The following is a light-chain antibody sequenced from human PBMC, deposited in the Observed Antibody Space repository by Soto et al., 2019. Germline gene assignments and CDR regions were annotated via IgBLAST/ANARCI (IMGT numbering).Light chain of an antibody. J-gene: IGKJ4*01. CDR3: QQRSNWDLT. CDR2: DAS. Sequence: EIVLTQSPATLSLSPGERANLSCRASQSVSSYLAWYQQKPGQAPRLLIYDASNRATGIPARFSGSGSGTDFTLTISSLEPEDFAVYYCQQRSNWDLTFGGGTKVEIK. CDR1: QSVSSY. V-gene: IGKV3-11*01.